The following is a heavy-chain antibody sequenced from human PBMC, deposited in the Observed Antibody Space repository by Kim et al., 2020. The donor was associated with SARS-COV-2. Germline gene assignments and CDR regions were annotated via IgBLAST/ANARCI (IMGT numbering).Heavy chain of an antibody. CDR2: ISYDGSNK. J-gene: IGHJ4*02. Sequence: GGSLRLSCAASGFTFSSYAMHWVRQAPGKGLEWVAVISYDGSNKYYADSVKGRFTISRDNSKNTLYLQMNSLRAEDTAVYYCARDGQSWLRLGISDYWGQGTLVTVSS. D-gene: IGHD5-12*01. V-gene: IGHV3-30*04. CDR1: GFTFSSYA. CDR3: ARDGQSWLRLGISDY.